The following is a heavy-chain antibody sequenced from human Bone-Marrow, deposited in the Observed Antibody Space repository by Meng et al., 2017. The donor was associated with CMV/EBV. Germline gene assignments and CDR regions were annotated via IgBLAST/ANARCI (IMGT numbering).Heavy chain of an antibody. V-gene: IGHV4-39*01. CDR1: GGSISSSSYY. CDR3: ARHAPMIVVVITLEWFDP. CDR2: IYYSGST. Sequence: SETLSLTCTVAGGSISSSSYYWGWIRQPPGKGLEWIGSIYYSGSTYYNPSLKSRVTISVDTSKNQLSLKLSSVTAADTAVYYCARHAPMIVVVITLEWFDPWGPGTLVNCSS. J-gene: IGHJ5*02. D-gene: IGHD3-22*01.